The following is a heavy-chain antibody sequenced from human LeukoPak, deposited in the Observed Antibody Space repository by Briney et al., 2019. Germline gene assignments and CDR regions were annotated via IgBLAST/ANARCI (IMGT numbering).Heavy chain of an antibody. CDR3: ATDYYDSGSYYIRGFFDY. CDR1: GFTFTSYA. J-gene: IGHJ4*02. Sequence: GGSLRLSCAASGFTFTSYAMSWVRQAPGKGLEWVSTISNGGANTYYADSVKGRLTISRDNSKNTLYLQMNSLRAEDTAVYYCATDYYDSGSYYIRGFFDYWGQGTLVTVSS. V-gene: IGHV3-23*01. CDR2: ISNGGANT. D-gene: IGHD3-10*01.